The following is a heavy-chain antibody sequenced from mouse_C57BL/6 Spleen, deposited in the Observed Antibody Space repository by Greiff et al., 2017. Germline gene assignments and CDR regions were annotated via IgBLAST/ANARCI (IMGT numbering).Heavy chain of an antibody. CDR3: ARPNYDGYFDV. CDR2: IYPGDGDT. Sequence: QVQLKESGPELVKPGASVKISCKASGYAFSSSWMNWVKQRPGKGLEWIGRIYPGDGDTNYNGKLKGKATLTADKSSSTAYMQLSSLTSEDSAVYFCARPNYDGYFDVWGTGTTVTVSS. D-gene: IGHD2-4*01. V-gene: IGHV1-82*01. J-gene: IGHJ1*03. CDR1: GYAFSSSW.